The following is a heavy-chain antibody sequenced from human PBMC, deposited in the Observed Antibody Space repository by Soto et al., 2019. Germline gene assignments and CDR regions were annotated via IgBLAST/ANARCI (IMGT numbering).Heavy chain of an antibody. Sequence: PGGSLRLSCAASGFTFSSYSMNWVRQAPGKGLEWVSSISSSSYIYYADSVKGRFTISRDNAKNSLYLQLSSLRAEDTAVYYCARSGIAAPWVYYYYYYGMDVWGQGTTVTVSS. J-gene: IGHJ6*02. V-gene: IGHV3-21*04. D-gene: IGHD6-13*01. CDR1: GFTFSSYS. CDR2: ISSSSYI. CDR3: ARSGIAAPWVYYYYYYGMDV.